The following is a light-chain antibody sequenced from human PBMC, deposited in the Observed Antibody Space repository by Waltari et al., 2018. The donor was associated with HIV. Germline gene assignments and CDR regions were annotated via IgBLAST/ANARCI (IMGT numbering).Light chain of an antibody. CDR1: STDVGGYDY. J-gene: IGLJ2*01. CDR3: CSFAGSYTGV. Sequence: QSALTQPRSVSGSPGQSVTISCTGTSTDVGGYDYVSWYQKHPGNAPILLIYDVTKRPSGVPHRFSGAKSGNTASLTISELQAGDEAYYYCCSFAGSYTGVFGGGTKVTVL. V-gene: IGLV2-11*01. CDR2: DVT.